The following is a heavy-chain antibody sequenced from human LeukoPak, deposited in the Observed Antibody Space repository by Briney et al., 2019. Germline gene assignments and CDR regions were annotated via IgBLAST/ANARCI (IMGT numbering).Heavy chain of an antibody. Sequence: GGSLRLSCAASGFTFSSYAMHWVRQAPGKGLEWVAVISYDGSNKYYADSVKGRFTISRDNSKNTLYLQMNSLRAEDTAVYYCAYEVGIGGVTYDYWGQGTLVTVSS. CDR3: AYEVGIGGVTYDY. V-gene: IGHV3-30-3*01. J-gene: IGHJ4*02. CDR1: GFTFSSYA. CDR2: ISYDGSNK. D-gene: IGHD3-16*01.